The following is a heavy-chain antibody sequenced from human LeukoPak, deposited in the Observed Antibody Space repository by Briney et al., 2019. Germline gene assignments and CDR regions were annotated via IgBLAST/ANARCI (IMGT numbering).Heavy chain of an antibody. J-gene: IGHJ4*02. Sequence: GESLKISCKCSGYIFINYWIGWVRQMPGKGLEWMGMIYPEDSDTKYSPSFEGQVSISADKSISTVYLQWRSLKSSDSAKYYCARRIGYSGYDFWGQGSQVTVSS. CDR1: GYIFINYW. CDR3: ARRIGYSGYDF. D-gene: IGHD5-12*01. V-gene: IGHV5-51*01. CDR2: IYPEDSDT.